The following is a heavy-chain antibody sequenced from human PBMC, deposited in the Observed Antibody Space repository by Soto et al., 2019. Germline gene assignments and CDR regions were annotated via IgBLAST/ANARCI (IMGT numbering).Heavy chain of an antibody. Sequence: PGGSLRLSCAASGISTSSYWMGWVRQAPGRGLEWVASIKNDGSEKYYMDSLKGRLTISRDNALNSLYLQMNSLRAEDTAVYFCVTGYHSDYWGQGTLVTVSS. CDR3: VTGYHSDY. J-gene: IGHJ4*02. D-gene: IGHD5-18*01. V-gene: IGHV3-7*03. CDR1: GISTSSYW. CDR2: IKNDGSEK.